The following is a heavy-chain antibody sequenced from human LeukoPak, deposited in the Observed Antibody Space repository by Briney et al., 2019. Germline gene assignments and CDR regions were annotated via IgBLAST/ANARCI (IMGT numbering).Heavy chain of an antibody. Sequence: ASVKVSCKASGYTFTSYYMHWVRQAPGQGLEWMGIINPSGGSTSYAQKFQGRVTMTRDTSTSTVYMELSSLRSEDTAVFYCAMEGTVDTAMGLYWGQGTLVTVSS. V-gene: IGHV1-46*01. CDR1: GYTFTSYY. CDR3: AMEGTVDTAMGLY. J-gene: IGHJ4*02. CDR2: INPSGGST. D-gene: IGHD5-18*01.